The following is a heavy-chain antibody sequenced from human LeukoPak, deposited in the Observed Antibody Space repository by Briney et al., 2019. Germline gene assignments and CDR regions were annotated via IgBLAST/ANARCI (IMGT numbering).Heavy chain of an antibody. CDR2: ISGSGGST. J-gene: IGHJ6*02. D-gene: IGHD5-18*01. CDR3: AKVAVVDTALLGYYGMDV. CDR1: GFTFSSYA. Sequence: PGGSLRLSCAASGFTFSSYAMSWVRQAPGKGLEWVSAISGSGGSTYYADSVKGRFTISRDNSKNTLYLQMNSLRAEDTAVYYCAKVAVVDTALLGYYGMDVWGQGTTVTVSS. V-gene: IGHV3-23*01.